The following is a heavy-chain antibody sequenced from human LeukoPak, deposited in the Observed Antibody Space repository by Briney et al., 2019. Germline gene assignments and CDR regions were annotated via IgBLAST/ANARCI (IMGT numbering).Heavy chain of an antibody. Sequence: GGSLRLSCAASGFTFSSYAMSWVRQAPGKGLEWVSAISGSGGSTYYADSVKGRFTISRDNSKNTLYLQMNSLRAEDTAVYYCAKDSRGVRFGEYGTFGYWGQGTLVTVSS. CDR1: GFTFSSYA. J-gene: IGHJ4*02. CDR2: ISGSGGST. D-gene: IGHD3-10*01. V-gene: IGHV3-23*01. CDR3: AKDSRGVRFGEYGTFGY.